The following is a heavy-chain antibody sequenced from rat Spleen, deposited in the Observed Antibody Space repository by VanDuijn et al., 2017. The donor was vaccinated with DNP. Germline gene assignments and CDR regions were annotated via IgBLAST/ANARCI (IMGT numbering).Heavy chain of an antibody. V-gene: IGHV5-25*01. D-gene: IGHD1-3*01. CDR2: ISTSGGST. Sequence: EVQVVQSGGGLVQPGRSLKLSCAASGFTFSDYYMAWVRQAPKKGLEWVASISTSGGSTYYRDSVKGRFTISRDNAKSTLYLQMDGLRSEDTATYYCARHGRVTTVATYWYFDIWGQGTLVTVSS. CDR3: ARHGRVTTVATYWYFDI. J-gene: IGHJ3*01. CDR1: GFTFSDYY.